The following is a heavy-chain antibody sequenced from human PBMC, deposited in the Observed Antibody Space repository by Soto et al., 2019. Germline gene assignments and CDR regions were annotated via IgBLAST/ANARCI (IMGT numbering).Heavy chain of an antibody. V-gene: IGHV1-2*04. CDR3: ARERCSGGSCHIDY. CDR2: INPNSGGT. Sequence: ASVKVSCKASGYTFTGYYMHWVRQAPGQGLEWMGWINPNSGGTNYAQKFQGWVTMTRDTSISTAYMELSRLRSNDTAVYYCARERCSGGSCHIDYWGQGTLVTVSS. CDR1: GYTFTGYY. D-gene: IGHD2-15*01. J-gene: IGHJ4*02.